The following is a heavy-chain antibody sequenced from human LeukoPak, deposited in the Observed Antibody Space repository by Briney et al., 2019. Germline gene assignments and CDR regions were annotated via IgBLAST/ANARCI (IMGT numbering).Heavy chain of an antibody. D-gene: IGHD3-3*01. CDR2: IIPIFGTA. V-gene: IGHV1-69*13. CDR3: ARDPAIRDFWSGYYSYYGMDV. J-gene: IGHJ6*02. Sequence: SVKVSCKASGGTFSSYAISWVRQAPGQGLEWMGGIIPIFGTANYAQKFQGRVTITADESTSTAYMELSSLRSEDTAVYYCARDPAIRDFWSGYYSYYGMDVWGQGTTVTVSS. CDR1: GGTFSSYA.